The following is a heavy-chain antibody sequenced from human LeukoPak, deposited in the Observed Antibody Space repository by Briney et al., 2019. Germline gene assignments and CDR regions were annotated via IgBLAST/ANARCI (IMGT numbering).Heavy chain of an antibody. D-gene: IGHD6-13*01. CDR2: IYPGDPDT. V-gene: IGHV5-51*01. J-gene: IGHJ6*02. Sequence: GESLKISCKGSGYSFTSYWIGWVRQMPGKGLEWMGIIYPGDPDTRYSPSFQGQVTISADKSISTAYLQWSSLKASDTAMYYCARQSIAAAGTHYGMDVWGQGTTVTVSS. CDR1: GYSFTSYW. CDR3: ARQSIAAAGTHYGMDV.